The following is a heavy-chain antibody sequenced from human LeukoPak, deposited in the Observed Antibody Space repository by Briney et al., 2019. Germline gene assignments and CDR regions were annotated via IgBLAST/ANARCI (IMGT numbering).Heavy chain of an antibody. D-gene: IGHD3-22*01. J-gene: IGHJ4*02. CDR2: INPNSGGT. Sequence: GASVKVSCTASGYTFTAYFMRWLRQAPGQGLEWMGRINPNSGGTNYAQKFQGRVTMTRDTSISTAYMELSRLRSDDTAVYYCADAYYYDSSAYYFRTWGQGTLVTVSS. V-gene: IGHV1-2*06. CDR3: ADAYYYDSSAYYFRT. CDR1: GYTFTAYF.